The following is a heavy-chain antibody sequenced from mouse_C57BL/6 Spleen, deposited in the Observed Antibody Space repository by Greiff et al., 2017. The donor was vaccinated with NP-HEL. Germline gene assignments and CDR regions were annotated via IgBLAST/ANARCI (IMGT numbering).Heavy chain of an antibody. CDR3: ARESSRYAMDY. CDR2: ISYDGSN. CDR1: GYSITSGYY. V-gene: IGHV3-6*01. D-gene: IGHD1-1*01. J-gene: IGHJ4*01. Sequence: LQESGPGLVKPSQSLSLTCSVTGYSITSGYYWNWIRQFPGNKLEWMGYISYDGSNNYNPSLKNRISITRDTSKNQFFLKLNSVTTEDTATYYCARESSRYAMDYWGQGTSVTVSS.